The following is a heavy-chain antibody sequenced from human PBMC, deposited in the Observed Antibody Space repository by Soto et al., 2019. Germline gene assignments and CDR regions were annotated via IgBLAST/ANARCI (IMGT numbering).Heavy chain of an antibody. Sequence: GGSLRLSCAASGFTFSSYSMNWVRQAPGKGLEWVSYISSSSSTIYYADSVKGRFTISRDNAKNSLYLQMNSLRDEDTAVYYCARDPHDYYDSRGYNWFDPWGQGTLVTVSS. CDR3: ARDPHDYYDSRGYNWFDP. V-gene: IGHV3-48*02. D-gene: IGHD3-22*01. J-gene: IGHJ5*02. CDR1: GFTFSSYS. CDR2: ISSSSSTI.